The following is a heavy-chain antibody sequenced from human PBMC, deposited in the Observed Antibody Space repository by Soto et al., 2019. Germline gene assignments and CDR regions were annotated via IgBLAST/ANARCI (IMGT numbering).Heavy chain of an antibody. J-gene: IGHJ4*02. CDR3: ANSYGDYVSY. Sequence: QLQLQESGPGLVKPSETLALTCTVSCGSISSSTYYWGWIRQHPGQGLEWIGSIYYSGNTYYNPSLKSRVTISVDTSKNQYSLKLSSVTAADTAVYYCANSYGDYVSYWGQGTLVTVSS. CDR1: CGSISSSTYY. CDR2: IYYSGNT. V-gene: IGHV4-39*01. D-gene: IGHD4-17*01.